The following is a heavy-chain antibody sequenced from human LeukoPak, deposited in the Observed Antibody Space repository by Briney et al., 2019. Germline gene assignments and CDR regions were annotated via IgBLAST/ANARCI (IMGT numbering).Heavy chain of an antibody. D-gene: IGHD6-13*01. CDR1: AGSISSGGYY. Sequence: PSETLSLTCTVSAGSISSGGYYWSWLRQHPGKGLEWIGYIYYSGSTYYNPSLKSRVTISVDTSKNQFSLKLSPVTAADTAVYYCARRSSSWYYFDYWGQGTLVTVSS. CDR2: IYYSGST. CDR3: ARRSSSWYYFDY. J-gene: IGHJ4*02. V-gene: IGHV4-31*03.